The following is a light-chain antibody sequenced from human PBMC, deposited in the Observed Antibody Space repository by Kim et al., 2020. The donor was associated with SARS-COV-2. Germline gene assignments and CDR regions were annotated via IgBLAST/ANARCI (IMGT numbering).Light chain of an antibody. J-gene: IGLJ3*02. V-gene: IGLV1-44*01. CDR1: SSNMGSNT. Sequence: GQRVTIACSGGSSNMGSNTVNWYQQLPGTAPKFLIYSNNQRPSGVPDRFSGSKSGTSASLAISGLQSEDEADYYCATWDGSLNGWVFGGGTQLTVL. CDR3: ATWDGSLNGWV. CDR2: SNN.